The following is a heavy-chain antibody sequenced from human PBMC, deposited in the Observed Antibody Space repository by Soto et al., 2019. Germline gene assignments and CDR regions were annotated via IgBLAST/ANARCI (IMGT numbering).Heavy chain of an antibody. J-gene: IGHJ6*02. CDR1: GGTFSSYA. Sequence: SVQVSCKASGGTFSSYAISWVRQAPGQGLEWMGGIIPIFGTANYAQKFQGRVTITADKSTSTAYMELSSLRSEDTAVYYCASRITMVRGVKQPYYYYGMDVWGQGTTVNVSS. CDR2: IIPIFGTA. V-gene: IGHV1-69*06. D-gene: IGHD3-10*01. CDR3: ASRITMVRGVKQPYYYYGMDV.